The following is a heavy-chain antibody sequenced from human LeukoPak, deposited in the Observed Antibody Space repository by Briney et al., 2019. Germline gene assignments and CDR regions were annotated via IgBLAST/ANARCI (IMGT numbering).Heavy chain of an antibody. V-gene: IGHV3-7*03. D-gene: IGHD6-19*01. CDR3: ARVSGLWEQWLVHAFDI. CDR2: IKQDGSEE. J-gene: IGHJ3*02. Sequence: GGSLRLSCAASGFTFNSYWMSWVRQPPGKGLEWVANIKQDGSEEYYVDSVKGRFTISRDNAKNSLILQMNSLRAEDTAVYYCARVSGLWEQWLVHAFDIWGQGTMVTVSS. CDR1: GFTFNSYW.